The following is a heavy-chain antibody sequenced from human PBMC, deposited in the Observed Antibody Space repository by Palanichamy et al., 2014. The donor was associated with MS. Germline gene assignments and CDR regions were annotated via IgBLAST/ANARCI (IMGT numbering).Heavy chain of an antibody. D-gene: IGHD1-14*01. Sequence: QVQLVESGGGVVRPGRSLRLSCAASGFTFSSYGMHWVRQAPGKGLEWVAVISYDGGNGYSADSVKGRFTMSRDNSKKTLYLQMNSLRLEDTAVYYCVKARSTDTAGYMDVWGKGTTVTVSS. CDR2: ISYDGGNG. CDR3: VKARSTDTAGYMDV. CDR1: GFTFSSYG. J-gene: IGHJ6*03. V-gene: IGHV3-30*18.